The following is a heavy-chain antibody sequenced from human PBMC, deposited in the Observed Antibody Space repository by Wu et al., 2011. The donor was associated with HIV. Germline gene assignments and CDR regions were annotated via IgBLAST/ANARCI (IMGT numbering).Heavy chain of an antibody. J-gene: IGHJ6*02. Sequence: QVQLVQSGAEVKKPGSSVKVSCKASGGTFSSYAISWVRQAPGQGLEWMGGIIPIFGTANYAQKFQGRVTITTDESTSTAYMELSSLRSEDTAVYYCARAGYYGSGRPSSDYYGMDVWGQGTTVTVSS. D-gene: IGHD3-10*01. CDR2: IIPIFGTA. V-gene: IGHV1-69*01. CDR3: ARAGYYGSGRPSSDYYGMDV. CDR1: GGTFSSYA.